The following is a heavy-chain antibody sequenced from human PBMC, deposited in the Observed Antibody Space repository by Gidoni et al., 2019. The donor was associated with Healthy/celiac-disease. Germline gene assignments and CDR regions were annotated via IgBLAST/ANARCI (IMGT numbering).Heavy chain of an antibody. D-gene: IGHD4-4*01. J-gene: IGHJ6*02. Sequence: EVQLVVSAGGLVKPGGSLRLSCEASGFPLISYSMHWVRQAPGKGLEWLPYISSSSSYIYYADSVKGRCTISRDNAKNSLYLQMNSLRAEDTAVYYCARELMTTVRNYYYYYGMDVWGQGTTVTVSS. CDR2: ISSSSSYI. CDR1: GFPLISYS. V-gene: IGHV3-21*05. CDR3: ARELMTTVRNYYYYYGMDV.